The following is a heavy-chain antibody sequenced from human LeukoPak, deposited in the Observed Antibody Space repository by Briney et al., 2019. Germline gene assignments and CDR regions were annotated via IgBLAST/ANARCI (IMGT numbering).Heavy chain of an antibody. V-gene: IGHV1-18*04. CDR2: ISAYNGNT. J-gene: IGHJ4*02. CDR1: GYTFTDYY. D-gene: IGHD6-6*01. Sequence: ASVKVSCKASGYTFTDYYIHWVRQAPGQGLEWMGWISAYNGNTNYAQKLQGRVTMTTDTSTSTAYMELRSLRSDDTAVYYCARAPLLEYPNFDYWGQGTLVTVSS. CDR3: ARAPLLEYPNFDY.